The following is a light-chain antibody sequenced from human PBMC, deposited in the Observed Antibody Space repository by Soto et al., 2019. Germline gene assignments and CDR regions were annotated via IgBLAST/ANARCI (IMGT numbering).Light chain of an antibody. CDR2: WAS. CDR1: QNNKNY. Sequence: DIVMTQSQDSLAVSLGERATINCKSSQNNKNYLAWYQQKAGQPPKLIIDWASTRASGVPDRFSGSGSGTDITLTISSLQAEYVAVYYCQHYDSSWTLGQGTKVEIK. CDR3: QHYDSSWT. J-gene: IGKJ1*01. V-gene: IGKV4-1*01.